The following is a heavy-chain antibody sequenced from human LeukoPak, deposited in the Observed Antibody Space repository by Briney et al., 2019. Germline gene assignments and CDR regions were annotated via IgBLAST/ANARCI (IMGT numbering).Heavy chain of an antibody. CDR3: ARGEYYYDSSGYPGPGYFDY. CDR2: ISSSSSYI. Sequence: PGGSLRLSCAASGFTFSSYSMNWVRQAPGKGLEWVSSISSSSSYIYYADSVKGRFTISRDNAKNSLYLQMNSLRAEDTAVYYCARGEYYYDSSGYPGPGYFDYWGQGTLVTVSS. D-gene: IGHD3-22*01. V-gene: IGHV3-21*01. J-gene: IGHJ4*02. CDR1: GFTFSSYS.